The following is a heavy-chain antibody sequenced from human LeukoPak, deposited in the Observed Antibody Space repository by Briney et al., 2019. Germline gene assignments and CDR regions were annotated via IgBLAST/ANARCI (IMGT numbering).Heavy chain of an antibody. CDR2: ISPYNGNT. Sequence: ASVKVSCKASGYTFTSYGISWVRQAPGQGLEWMGWISPYNGNTNYAQRLQGRVTLTTDTSTTTAYMKLRSLRSDDTAFYYCARDNYYYDMYYFDYWGQGTLVTVSS. CDR1: GYTFTSYG. CDR3: ARDNYYYDMYYFDY. D-gene: IGHD3-22*01. J-gene: IGHJ4*02. V-gene: IGHV1-18*01.